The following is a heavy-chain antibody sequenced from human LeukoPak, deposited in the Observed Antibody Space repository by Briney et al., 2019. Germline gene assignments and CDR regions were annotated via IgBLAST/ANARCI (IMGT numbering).Heavy chain of an antibody. J-gene: IGHJ4*02. CDR1: GFTFSSYG. Sequence: PGGSLRLSCAASGFTFSSYGMHWVRQAPGKGLEWVAVIWYDGSNKYYADSVKGRFTISRDNSKNTLYLQMNSLRAEDTAVYYCVKDSGAPRYDSSGYCFDYWGQGTLVTVSP. CDR2: IWYDGSNK. V-gene: IGHV3-33*06. D-gene: IGHD3-22*01. CDR3: VKDSGAPRYDSSGYCFDY.